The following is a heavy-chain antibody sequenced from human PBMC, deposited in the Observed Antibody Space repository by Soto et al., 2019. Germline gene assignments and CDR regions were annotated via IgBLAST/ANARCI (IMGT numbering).Heavy chain of an antibody. D-gene: IGHD3-16*01. Sequence: QVQLQESGPGLVKPSGTLSLTCAVSGGSISSNYWWTWVRQAPGKGLEWIGEMYHSGSTNYNPSLQSRVTISVDKSKNQFFLTLTSVTAADTAVYYCARLQMIAFGGHVYRSFDIWGQGTRVTVSS. J-gene: IGHJ3*02. V-gene: IGHV4-4*02. CDR1: GGSISSNYW. CDR2: MYHSGST. CDR3: ARLQMIAFGGHVYRSFDI.